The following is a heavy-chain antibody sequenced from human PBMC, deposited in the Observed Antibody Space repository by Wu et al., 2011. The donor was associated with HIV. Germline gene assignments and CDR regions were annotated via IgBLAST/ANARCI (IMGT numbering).Heavy chain of an antibody. D-gene: IGHD3-9*01. V-gene: IGHV1-69*01. Sequence: QVQLVQSGAEVKKPGSSVKVSCKASGGTFSSYAISWVRQAPGQGLEWMGGIIPIFGTANYAQKFQGRVTITTDESTSTAYMELSSLRSEDTAVYYCASLTTPGHRYFDWWGXFDIWGQGTMVTVSS. J-gene: IGHJ3*02. CDR3: ASLTTPGHRYFDWWGXFDI. CDR2: IIPIFGTA. CDR1: GGTFSSYA.